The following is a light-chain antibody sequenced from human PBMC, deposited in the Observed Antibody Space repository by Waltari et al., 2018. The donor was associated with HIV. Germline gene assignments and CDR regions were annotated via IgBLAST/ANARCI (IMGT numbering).Light chain of an antibody. Sequence: EIVLTQSPGTLSLSPGERATLSCRASQSVTSRFLAWYQQKPGQAPRLLIHRASSRATGIPDRFSGSGSGTDFTLTISTLEPEDFAVYYCQQYGSSPPYTFGQGTKLEIK. CDR3: QQYGSSPPYT. CDR1: QSVTSRF. J-gene: IGKJ2*01. V-gene: IGKV3-20*01. CDR2: RAS.